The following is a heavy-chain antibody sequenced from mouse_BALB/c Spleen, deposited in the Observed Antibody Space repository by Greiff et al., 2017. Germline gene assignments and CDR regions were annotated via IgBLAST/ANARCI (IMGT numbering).Heavy chain of an antibody. V-gene: IGHV5-9-3*01. CDR1: GFTFSSYA. J-gene: IGHJ4*01. CDR3: ARQDSPRAMDY. CDR2: ISSGGSYT. Sequence: EVQGVESGGGLVKPGGSLKLSCAASGFTFSSYAMSWVRQTPEKRLEWVATISSGGSYTYYPDSVKGRFTISRDNAKNTLYLQMSSLRSEDTAMYYCARQDSPRAMDYWGQGTSVTVSS.